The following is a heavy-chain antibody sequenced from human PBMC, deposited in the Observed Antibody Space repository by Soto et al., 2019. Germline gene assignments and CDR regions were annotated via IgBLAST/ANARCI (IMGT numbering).Heavy chain of an antibody. D-gene: IGHD3-22*01. CDR1: GGSISSYY. CDR3: ARDSYYYDSSGYYYVWYFDL. V-gene: IGHV4-4*07. Sequence: KPSETLSLTCTVSGGSISSYYWSWIRQPAGKGLEWIGRIYTGGSTNYNPSLKSRVTMSVDTSKNQFSLKLSSVTAADTAVYYCARDSYYYDSSGYYYVWYFDLWGRGTLVTVSS. J-gene: IGHJ2*01. CDR2: IYTGGST.